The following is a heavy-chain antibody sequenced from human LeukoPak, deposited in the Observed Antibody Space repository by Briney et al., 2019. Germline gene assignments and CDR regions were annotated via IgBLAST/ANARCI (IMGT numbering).Heavy chain of an antibody. D-gene: IGHD2-2*01. CDR3: ARESPGYCSSTSCYGYYGMDV. CDR1: GGSIGSYY. V-gene: IGHV4-59*01. Sequence: PSETLSLTCTVSGGSIGSYYWSWIRQPPGKGLEWIGYIYYSGSTNYNPSLKSRVTISIDTSKSQFSLKLTSVTAADTAVYYCARESPGYCSSTSCYGYYGMDVWGQGTTVTVSS. CDR2: IYYSGST. J-gene: IGHJ6*02.